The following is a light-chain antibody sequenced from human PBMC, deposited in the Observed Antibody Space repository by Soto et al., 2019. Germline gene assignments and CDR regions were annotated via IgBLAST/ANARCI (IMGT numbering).Light chain of an antibody. V-gene: IGKV3-20*01. Sequence: EIVLTQSPGTLSLSPGERATLSCRASQSISSSYLAWYQQKPGQAPRLLIYGASSRAVGIPDKFRCSGSGTDFTLTIIRLEPEVFAVYYCEQYGTSPWTFGQGTKVEIK. CDR2: GAS. CDR1: QSISSSY. CDR3: EQYGTSPWT. J-gene: IGKJ1*01.